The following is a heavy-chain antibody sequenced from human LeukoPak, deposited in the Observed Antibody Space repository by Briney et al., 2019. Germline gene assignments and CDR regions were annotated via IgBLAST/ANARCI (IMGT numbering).Heavy chain of an antibody. D-gene: IGHD2-21*02. Sequence: SETLSLTCTVSGGSISGHYWNWIRQPPGKGLEWVGCIYYDGGTNYNPSLKGRVTISLDTSKNQFSLKLDSMTAADTAVYYCARHQEVTQGLFDKWGQGTLVTVSS. CDR1: GGSISGHY. J-gene: IGHJ4*02. V-gene: IGHV4-59*08. CDR3: ARHQEVTQGLFDK. CDR2: IYYDGGT.